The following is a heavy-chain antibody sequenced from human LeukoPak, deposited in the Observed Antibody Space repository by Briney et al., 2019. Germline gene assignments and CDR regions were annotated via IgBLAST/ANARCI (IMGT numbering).Heavy chain of an antibody. Sequence: ASVKVSCKASGYNVTSYGISWVRQAPGQGLEWMGSISAYNGNTNFAQKLQGRVTMTTDTSTSTAYMDLWSLRSDDTAVYYCARDQAATNTQVRFCLDWGQGTLVTVSS. D-gene: IGHD3-9*01. J-gene: IGHJ4*02. V-gene: IGHV1-18*01. CDR1: GYNVTSYG. CDR3: ARDQAATNTQVRFCLD. CDR2: ISAYNGNT.